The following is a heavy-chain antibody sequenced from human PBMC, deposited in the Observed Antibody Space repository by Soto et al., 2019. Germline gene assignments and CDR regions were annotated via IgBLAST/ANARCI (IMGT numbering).Heavy chain of an antibody. CDR1: VGSISISSYY. V-gene: IGHV4-39*01. J-gene: IGHJ6*01. Sequence: KPSETLSLTCTFSVGSISISSYYWGWIRQPPGKGPEWIGSIYYSGSTYYNPSLKSRVTISVDTSKNQFSLKLSSVTAADTAVYYCARQQLADYYYYGMDVWGQGTTVTVSS. CDR3: ARQQLADYYYYGMDV. CDR2: IYYSGST. D-gene: IGHD6-13*01.